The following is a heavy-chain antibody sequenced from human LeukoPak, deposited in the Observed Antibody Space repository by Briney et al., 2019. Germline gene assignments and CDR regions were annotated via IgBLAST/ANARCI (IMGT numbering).Heavy chain of an antibody. Sequence: GGSLRLSCAASEFTVSVNYMSWVRQAPGKGLEWVSFIYSGGSTYYADSVKGRFTISRDNAKNTLYLQMNSLRAEDTAVYYCARDYDRYYMDVWGKGTTVTVSS. CDR2: IYSGGST. J-gene: IGHJ6*03. V-gene: IGHV3-53*01. CDR1: EFTVSVNY. D-gene: IGHD3-3*01. CDR3: ARDYDRYYMDV.